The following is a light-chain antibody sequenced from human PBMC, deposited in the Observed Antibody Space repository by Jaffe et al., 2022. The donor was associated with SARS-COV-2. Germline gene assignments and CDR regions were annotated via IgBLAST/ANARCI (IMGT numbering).Light chain of an antibody. Sequence: QSVLTQPPSVSGAPGQRVTISCTGNSSNIGAGYDVHWYQQLPGTAPKVLIYGNSNRPSGVPDRFSGSKSGTSASLAITGLQAEDEADYYCQSYDSSLSGYVFGTGTKVTVL. CDR3: QSYDSSLSGYV. J-gene: IGLJ1*01. V-gene: IGLV1-40*01. CDR1: SSNIGAGYD. CDR2: GNS.